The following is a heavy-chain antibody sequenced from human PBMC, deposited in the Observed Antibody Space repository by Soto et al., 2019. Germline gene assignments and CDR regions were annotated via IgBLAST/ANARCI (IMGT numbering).Heavy chain of an antibody. CDR2: ISGSGGST. V-gene: IGHV3-23*01. CDR1: GFTFSSYA. Sequence: GGSLRLSCAASGFTFSSYAMSWVRQAPGKGLEWVSAISGSGGSTYYADSVKGRFTISRDNSKNTLYLQMNSLRAEDTAVYYCAKDQAGVREDSSSHHRWGQGTLVTVSS. D-gene: IGHD6-6*01. J-gene: IGHJ4*02. CDR3: AKDQAGVREDSSSHHR.